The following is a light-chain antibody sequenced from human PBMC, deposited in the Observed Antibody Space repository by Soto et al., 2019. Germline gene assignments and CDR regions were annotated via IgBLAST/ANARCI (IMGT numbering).Light chain of an antibody. CDR3: QQYYSSPFT. Sequence: DIVMTQSPDSLAVSLGERATINCKSSQSVLYSSNNKNYLAWYQQKPGQPPKLLIYWSSIRESGVPDRFSGSGSGTDFTLTISSLQAEDVAVYHCQQYYSSPFTFGPGTKVDIK. CDR1: QSVLYSSNNKNY. V-gene: IGKV4-1*01. CDR2: WSS. J-gene: IGKJ3*01.